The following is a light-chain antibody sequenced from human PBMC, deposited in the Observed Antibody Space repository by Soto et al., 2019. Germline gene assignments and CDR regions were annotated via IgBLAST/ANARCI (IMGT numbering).Light chain of an antibody. J-gene: IGLJ1*01. CDR2: DVG. V-gene: IGLV2-11*01. Sequence: QSVLTQPRSVSSSPGESVTISCTGTSSDVGGYNYVSWYQQHPGKAPKLMIYDVGKRPSGVPDRFSGSKCDNTATLTISGLQSEDTADYYCCSYAGSYTRVFGTGTKVTVL. CDR1: SSDVGGYNY. CDR3: CSYAGSYTRV.